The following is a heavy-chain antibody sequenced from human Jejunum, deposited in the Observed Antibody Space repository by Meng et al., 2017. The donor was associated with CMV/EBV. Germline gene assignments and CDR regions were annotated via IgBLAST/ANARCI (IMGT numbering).Heavy chain of an antibody. CDR1: DSISNLNW. CDR3: VRGRCTRTSCYKGAFDF. Sequence: DSISNLNWWSRVRQSPGQGLEWLGEKSPTESSNYNPSLKSRVTISVDRSKNQFSLKLTSVTAADTAVYYCVRGRCTRTSCYKGAFDFWSQGTLVTISS. J-gene: IGHJ4*02. V-gene: IGHV4-4*02. D-gene: IGHD2-2*02. CDR2: KSPTESS.